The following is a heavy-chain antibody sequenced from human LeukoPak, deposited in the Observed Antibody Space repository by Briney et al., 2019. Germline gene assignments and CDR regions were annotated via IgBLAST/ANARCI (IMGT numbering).Heavy chain of an antibody. CDR1: GLTLSSCS. Sequence: GGSLRLSCAASGLTLSSCSMNWVRQAPGKGLEWVSSISRSSGYVFHADSMKGRFTVSRDNSKNSLYLQMNTLRAEDTAVYYCARFPEGSSTWSIDFWGQGTLVTVSS. V-gene: IGHV3-21*01. J-gene: IGHJ4*02. CDR2: ISRSSGYV. D-gene: IGHD6-13*01. CDR3: ARFPEGSSTWSIDF.